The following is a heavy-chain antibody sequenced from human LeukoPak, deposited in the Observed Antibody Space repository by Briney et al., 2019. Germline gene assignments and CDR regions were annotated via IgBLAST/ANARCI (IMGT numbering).Heavy chain of an antibody. D-gene: IGHD3-10*01. Sequence: PSETLSLTCAVYGGPFSGYYWSWIRQPPGKGLEWIGEIHPTGITNYTPSLKSRVTLSVDTSKKQFSLNLTSVTAADTAVYYCARRYYYNLGSFPFDFWGQGSLVTVSS. J-gene: IGHJ4*02. CDR2: IHPTGIT. CDR1: GGPFSGYY. CDR3: ARRYYYNLGSFPFDF. V-gene: IGHV4-34*01.